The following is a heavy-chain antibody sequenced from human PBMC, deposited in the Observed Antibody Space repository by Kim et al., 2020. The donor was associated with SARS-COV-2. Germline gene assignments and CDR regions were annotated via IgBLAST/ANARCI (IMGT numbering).Heavy chain of an antibody. D-gene: IGHD3-22*01. CDR2: IYHSGST. V-gene: IGHV4-4*02. CDR1: GGSISSSNW. Sequence: SETLSLTCAVSGGSISSSNWWSWVRQPPGTGLEWIGEIYHSGSTNYNPSLKSRVTISVDKSKNQFSLKLSSVTAADTAVYYCASDSSGYYPVVPFDYWGQGTLVTVSS. J-gene: IGHJ4*02. CDR3: ASDSSGYYPVVPFDY.